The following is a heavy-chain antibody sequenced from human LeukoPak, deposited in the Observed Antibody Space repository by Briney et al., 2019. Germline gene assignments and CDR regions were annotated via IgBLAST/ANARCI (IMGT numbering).Heavy chain of an antibody. J-gene: IGHJ4*02. CDR3: ARVYPYDYVWGSIDY. V-gene: IGHV7-4-1*02. CDR2: INTNTGNP. D-gene: IGHD3-16*01. Sequence: ASVKVSCKASGYTFTTYSMNWVRQAPGQGLEWMGWINTNTGNPTYAQGFTGRFVFSLDTSVSTAYLQISSLKAEDTAVYYCARVYPYDYVWGSIDYWGQGTLVTVSS. CDR1: GYTFTTYS.